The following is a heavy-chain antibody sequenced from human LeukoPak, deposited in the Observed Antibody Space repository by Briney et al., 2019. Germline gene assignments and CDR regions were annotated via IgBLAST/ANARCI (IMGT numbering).Heavy chain of an antibody. J-gene: IGHJ4*02. CDR2: IYSGGST. V-gene: IGHV3-53*01. CDR3: ARAIAVAGKDDY. CDR1: GFTVSSNY. Sequence: GGSLRLSCAASGFTVSSNYMSWVRQAPGKGLEWVSVIYSGGSTYYADSVKGRFTISRDNSKNTLYLQMNSLRAEDTAVYYCARAIAVAGKDDYWGQGTLVTVSS. D-gene: IGHD6-19*01.